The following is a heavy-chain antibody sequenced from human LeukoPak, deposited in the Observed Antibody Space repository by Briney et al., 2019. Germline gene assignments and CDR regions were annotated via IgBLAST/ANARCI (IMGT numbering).Heavy chain of an antibody. Sequence: AASVKVSCKASGYTFTGYYMHWVRQAPGQGLVWMGWINPNSGGTNYAQKFQGRVTMTRDTSISTVYMELSRLRSDDTAVYYCARWGNRGEIQHWGQGTLVTVPS. CDR3: ARWGNRGEIQH. CDR2: INPNSGGT. V-gene: IGHV1-2*02. D-gene: IGHD1-14*01. CDR1: GYTFTGYY. J-gene: IGHJ1*01.